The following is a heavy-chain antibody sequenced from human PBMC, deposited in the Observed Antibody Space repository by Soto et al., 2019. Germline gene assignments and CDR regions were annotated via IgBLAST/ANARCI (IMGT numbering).Heavy chain of an antibody. CDR3: ARDPPPPDY. J-gene: IGHJ4*02. Sequence: QVQLVQSGAEVKKPGASVKVSCKASDYTFASYAIIWMRQAPGQGLEWMGWISAYNGNTNYAQKLQGRVTMTTDTTTSTAYMQLRSLRSDDTAVYYCARDPPPPDYWGQGTLVTVFS. CDR1: DYTFASYA. V-gene: IGHV1-18*01. CDR2: ISAYNGNT.